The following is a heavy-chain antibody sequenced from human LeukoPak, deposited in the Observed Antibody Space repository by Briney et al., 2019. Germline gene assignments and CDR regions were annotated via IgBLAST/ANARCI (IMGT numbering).Heavy chain of an antibody. CDR3: ARGRYQPLAAAFDC. Sequence: PGGSLRLSCAASGFTFSSHWMHWVRQAPGKGLVWVSRISSDGSGTDYADFVKGRFTVSRDNAKNTLYLQMNSLRAEDTAVYYCARGRYQPLAAAFDCWGQGTLVTVSS. D-gene: IGHD2-2*01. J-gene: IGHJ4*02. V-gene: IGHV3-74*01. CDR1: GFTFSSHW. CDR2: ISSDGSGT.